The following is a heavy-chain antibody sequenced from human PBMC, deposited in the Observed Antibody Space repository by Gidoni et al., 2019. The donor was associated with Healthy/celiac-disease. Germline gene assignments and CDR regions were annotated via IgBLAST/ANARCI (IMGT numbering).Heavy chain of an antibody. CDR3: ARHEDPGCSGGSCYGWFDP. CDR1: GGSLSSSSYY. CDR2: IYSSGST. J-gene: IGHJ5*02. V-gene: IGHV4-39*01. Sequence: QLQLQESGPGLVKPSETLSLTCTVSGGSLSSSSYYWGWLRQPPGKGLEWIGSIYSSGSTYYNPSLKSRVTISVDTSKTQFSLKLSSVTAADTAVYYCARHEDPGCSGGSCYGWFDPWGQGTLVTVSS. D-gene: IGHD2-15*01.